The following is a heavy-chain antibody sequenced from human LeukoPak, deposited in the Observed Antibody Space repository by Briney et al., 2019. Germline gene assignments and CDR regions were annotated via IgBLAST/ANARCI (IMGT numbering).Heavy chain of an antibody. CDR3: ARVSGSSSC. CDR2: INHSGST. Sequence: SETLSLTCAVYGGSFSGYYWSWIRQPPGKGLEWIGEINHSGSTNYNPSLKSRVTISVDTSKNQFSLKLSSVTAADTAVYYCARVSGSSSCWGQGTLDTVSS. CDR1: GGSFSGYY. V-gene: IGHV4-34*01. D-gene: IGHD6-13*01. J-gene: IGHJ4*02.